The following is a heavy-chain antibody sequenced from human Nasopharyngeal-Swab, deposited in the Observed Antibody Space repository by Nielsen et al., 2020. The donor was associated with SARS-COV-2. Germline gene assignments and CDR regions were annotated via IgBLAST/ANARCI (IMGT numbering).Heavy chain of an antibody. CDR3: ARGSPVHAFDV. Sequence: GESLKISCAASGFSFSTYGMHWVRQSPVKGLEWLTNIWYDGSNKYYADSVKGRFTVSRDNSKNTLFLEMDSLRVEDTAVYYCARGSPVHAFDVWGQGTEVTVSS. CDR2: IWYDGSNK. J-gene: IGHJ3*01. V-gene: IGHV3-33*01. CDR1: GFSFSTYG.